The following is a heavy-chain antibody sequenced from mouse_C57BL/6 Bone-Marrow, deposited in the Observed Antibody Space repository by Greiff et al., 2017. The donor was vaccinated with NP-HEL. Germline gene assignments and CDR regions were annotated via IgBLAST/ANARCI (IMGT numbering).Heavy chain of an antibody. J-gene: IGHJ3*01. V-gene: IGHV5-9*01. CDR3: ARHKQYGLAY. CDR2: ISGGGGNT. CDR1: GFTFSSYT. Sequence: EVMLVESGGGLVKPGGSLKLSCAASGFTFSSYTMSWVRQTPEKRLEWVATISGGGGNTYYPDSVKGRFTISRDNAKNILYLQMSSLRSEDTALYYCARHKQYGLAYWGRGTLITVTA. D-gene: IGHD2-14*01.